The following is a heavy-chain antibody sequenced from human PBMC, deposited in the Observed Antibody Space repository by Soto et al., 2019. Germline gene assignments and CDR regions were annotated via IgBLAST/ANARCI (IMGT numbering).Heavy chain of an antibody. CDR1: AYTFTNYY. J-gene: IGHJ4*01. D-gene: IGHD3-10*01. CDR3: SITRHYHGAAFDS. CDR2: IYPGDSET. Sequence: GESLKISCNGSAYTFTNYYIGWVRQMPGKGLEWMGIIYPGDSETTYSPSFQGQVTFSVDKSLNIAYLQWSSLKASDTGIYYCSITRHYHGAAFDSWGHGTLVTVSS. V-gene: IGHV5-51*01.